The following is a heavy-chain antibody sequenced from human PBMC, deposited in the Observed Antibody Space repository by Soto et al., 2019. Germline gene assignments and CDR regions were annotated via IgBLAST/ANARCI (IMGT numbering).Heavy chain of an antibody. D-gene: IGHD1-1*01. V-gene: IGHV4-34*01. CDR1: GGSFSGYY. J-gene: IGHJ2*01. CDR3: ARLFAGATGNWYFDL. Sequence: PSETLSLTCAVDGGSFSGYYWSWVRQPPGKGLEWIGEITHSGGINYNPSLKSRVIMSLDTSKNQFSLRLNSVSDADTAVYYCARLFAGATGNWYFDLWGRGTLVTAPQ. CDR2: ITHSGGI.